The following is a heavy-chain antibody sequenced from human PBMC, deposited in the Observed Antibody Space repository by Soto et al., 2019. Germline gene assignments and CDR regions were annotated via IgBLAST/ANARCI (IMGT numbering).Heavy chain of an antibody. Sequence: SETLSLTCTVSGGSISSYYWSWIRQPPGKGLEWIGYIYYSGSTNYNPSLKSRVTISVDTSKNQFSLKLSSVTAADTAVYYCARHTWGNYDYIWGSYRSGGPDAFDIWGQGTMVTVSS. CDR2: IYYSGST. CDR3: ARHTWGNYDYIWGSYRSGGPDAFDI. CDR1: GGSISSYY. V-gene: IGHV4-59*08. D-gene: IGHD3-16*02. J-gene: IGHJ3*02.